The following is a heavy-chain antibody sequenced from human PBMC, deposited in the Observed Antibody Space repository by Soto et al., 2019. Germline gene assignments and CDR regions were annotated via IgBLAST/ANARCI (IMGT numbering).Heavy chain of an antibody. CDR3: ERADSGGNPHMS. V-gene: IGHV1-2*02. CDR2: INANSGDT. CDR1: GNTFSGYY. J-gene: IGHJ1*01. D-gene: IGHD2-15*01. Sequence: ASLKVSCNASGNTFSGYYIQWVRQAPGQGLEWMWWINANSGDTNYAQKFQGRVKMTRETSINTDYMELTRLTSDDTAVYYCERADSGGNPHMSWCPRTLVTVS.